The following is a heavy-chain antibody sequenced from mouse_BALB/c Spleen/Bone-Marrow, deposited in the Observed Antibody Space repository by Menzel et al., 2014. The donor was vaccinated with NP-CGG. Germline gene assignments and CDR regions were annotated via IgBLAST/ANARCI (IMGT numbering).Heavy chain of an antibody. D-gene: IGHD2-3*01. CDR2: ISSGGSYT. CDR3: ARRDGGPMDY. Sequence: DVQLVESGGDLVKPGGSLKLSCAASGFTFSNYGMSWVRQTPDERLEWVATISSGGSYTYYPDSVKGRFTVSRDNAKNTLYLQMSSLKSEDTAMYYCARRDGGPMDYWGQGTSVTVSS. J-gene: IGHJ4*01. CDR1: GFTFSNYG. V-gene: IGHV5-6*01.